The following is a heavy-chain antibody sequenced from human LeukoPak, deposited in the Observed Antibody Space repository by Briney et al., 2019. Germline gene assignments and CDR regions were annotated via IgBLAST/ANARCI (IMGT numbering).Heavy chain of an antibody. CDR3: ARVIAAAGTEWFDP. CDR1: GGSISGYC. J-gene: IGHJ5*02. CDR2: IYYSGST. V-gene: IGHV4-59*01. D-gene: IGHD6-13*01. Sequence: SETLSLTCTVSGGSISGYCWSWIRQPPGKGLEWIGYIYYSGSTNYNPSLKSRVTISVDTSKNQFSLKLSSVTAADTAVYYCARVIAAAGTEWFDPWGQGTLVTVSS.